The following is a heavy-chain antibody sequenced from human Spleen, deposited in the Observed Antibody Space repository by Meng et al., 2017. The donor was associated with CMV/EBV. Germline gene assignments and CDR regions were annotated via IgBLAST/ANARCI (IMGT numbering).Heavy chain of an antibody. V-gene: IGHV1-18*04. CDR2: INPNSGNT. D-gene: IGHD3-3*01. CDR3: ARSGVWADFWSGYSRTEFDY. Sequence: ASVKVSCKASGYTFTGYYIHWVRQAPGQGVEWMGWINPNSGNTKYAQKLQGRVTMTTDTSASTAYMELRSLRSDDTAVYYCARSGVWADFWSGYSRTEFDYWGQGTLVTVSS. CDR1: GYTFTGYY. J-gene: IGHJ4*02.